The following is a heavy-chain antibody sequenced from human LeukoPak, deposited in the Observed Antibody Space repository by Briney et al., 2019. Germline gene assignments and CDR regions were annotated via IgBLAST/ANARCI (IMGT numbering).Heavy chain of an antibody. V-gene: IGHV4-4*07. CDR1: GGSIRRYF. Sequence: SETLSLTCTVSGGSIRRYFWGWVRQPAGKGLEWIGRIYTTGATFYNPPLKPLLTMSIDTSKNQFSLRLTSVVAADTAVYYCARQGYTASYYFLDYWSQGTLVTVSS. CDR2: IYTTGAT. D-gene: IGHD1-26*01. CDR3: ARQGYTASYYFLDY. J-gene: IGHJ4*02.